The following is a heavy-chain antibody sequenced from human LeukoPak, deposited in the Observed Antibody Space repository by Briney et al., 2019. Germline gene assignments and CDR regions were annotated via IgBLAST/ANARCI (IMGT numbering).Heavy chain of an antibody. V-gene: IGHV4-59*12. CDR1: GGSITSYY. D-gene: IGHD4-17*01. Sequence: KSSESLSLTCTVSGGSITSYYWNWIRQPPGKGLEWIGLIHYSGSTNYHPSLKSRLTMSVDTSKNQFSLKLNSVTAADTAVYYCATDHGDYVGAFDIWGQGTMVTVSS. CDR3: ATDHGDYVGAFDI. CDR2: IHYSGST. J-gene: IGHJ3*02.